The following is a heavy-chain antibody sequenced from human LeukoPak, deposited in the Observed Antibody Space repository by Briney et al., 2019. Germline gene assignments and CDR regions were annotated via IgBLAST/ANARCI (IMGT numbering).Heavy chain of an antibody. CDR1: GYSFTTYC. Sequence: GESLKISCKGSGYSFTTYCIGWVRQMPGKGLEWMGIIYPGDSDTRYSPSFQGQVTISADKSISTAYLQWSSLKASDTAMYYCARRGRIYEGAFDIWGQGTMVTVSS. CDR2: IYPGDSDT. J-gene: IGHJ3*02. CDR3: ARRGRIYEGAFDI. V-gene: IGHV5-51*01. D-gene: IGHD2/OR15-2a*01.